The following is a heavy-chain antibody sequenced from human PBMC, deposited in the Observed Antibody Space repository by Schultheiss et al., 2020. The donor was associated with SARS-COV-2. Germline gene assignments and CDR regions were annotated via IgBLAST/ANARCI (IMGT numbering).Heavy chain of an antibody. CDR3: AKVHHQPQHGDYYYYGMDV. CDR1: GFTFSSYA. CDR2: ISGSGGST. D-gene: IGHD6-13*01. Sequence: GESLKISCAASGFTFSSYAMSWVRQAPGKGLEWVSAISGSGGSTYYADSVKGRFTISRDNSKNTLYLQMNSLRAEDTAVYYCAKVHHQPQHGDYYYYGMDVWGQGTTVTVSS. J-gene: IGHJ6*02. V-gene: IGHV3-23*01.